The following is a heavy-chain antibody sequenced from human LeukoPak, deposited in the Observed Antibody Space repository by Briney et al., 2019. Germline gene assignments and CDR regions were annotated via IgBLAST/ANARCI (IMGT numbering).Heavy chain of an antibody. Sequence: RGSLRLSCAASGFTFSSYWMSWVRQAPGKGLEWVANIKQDGSEKYYVDSVKGRFTISRDNAKNSLYLQMNSLRAEDTAVYYCATGITGTKRVGYFDYWGQGTLVTVSS. D-gene: IGHD1-20*01. CDR1: GFTFSSYW. CDR2: IKQDGSEK. CDR3: ATGITGTKRVGYFDY. V-gene: IGHV3-7*01. J-gene: IGHJ4*02.